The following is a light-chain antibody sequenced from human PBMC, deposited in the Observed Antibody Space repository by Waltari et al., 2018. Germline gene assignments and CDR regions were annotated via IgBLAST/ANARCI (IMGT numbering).Light chain of an antibody. J-gene: IGKJ4*01. CDR1: QSVTNY. CDR3: QQRRDWPLT. Sequence: DIVLTQSPATLSLSPGERASLSCRASQSVTNYLAWYQQKPGQAPRLLIYDTSTRAPGIPARFSGSGFGTDFTLTISSLEPEDFAVYYCQQRRDWPLTFGGGTKVEIK. V-gene: IGKV3-11*01. CDR2: DTS.